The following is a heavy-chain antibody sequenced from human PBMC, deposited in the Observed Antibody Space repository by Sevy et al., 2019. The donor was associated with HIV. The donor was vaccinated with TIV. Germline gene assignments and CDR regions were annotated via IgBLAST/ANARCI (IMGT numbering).Heavy chain of an antibody. V-gene: IGHV3-33*01. J-gene: IGHJ4*02. CDR1: GFTFRSYG. Sequence: GGSLRLSCAASGFTFRSYGMHWVRQAPGKGLEWVAVIWDNGSKKYYAHSVKGRFTISRDNSKNTLYLQMNGLRAEDTAVYYCARGGYCTNNVCYGSIDYWGRGTLVTVSS. CDR3: ARGGYCTNNVCYGSIDY. CDR2: IWDNGSKK. D-gene: IGHD2-8*01.